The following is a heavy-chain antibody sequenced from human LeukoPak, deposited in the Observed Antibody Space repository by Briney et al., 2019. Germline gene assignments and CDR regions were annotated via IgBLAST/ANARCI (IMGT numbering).Heavy chain of an antibody. D-gene: IGHD6-19*01. V-gene: IGHV3-33*08. CDR2: IWYDGSNK. J-gene: IGHJ4*02. Sequence: GGSLRLSCAASGFTFSSYALHWVRQAPGKGLEWVAVIWYDGSNKYYADSVKGRFTISRDNSKNTLYLQMNSLRAEDTAVYYCARGEAYSSGWYAPFDYWGQGTLVTVSS. CDR1: GFTFSSYA. CDR3: ARGEAYSSGWYAPFDY.